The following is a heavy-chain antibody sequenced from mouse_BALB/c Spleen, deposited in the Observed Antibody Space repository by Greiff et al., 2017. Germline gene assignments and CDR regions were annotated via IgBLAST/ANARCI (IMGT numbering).Heavy chain of an antibody. CDR3: ARWGLYGYDVWY. CDR2: IDPANGNT. Sequence: EVQLQQSGAELVKPGASVKLSCTASGFNIKDTYMHWVKQRPEQGLEWIGRIDPANGNTKYDPKFQGKATITADTSSNTAYLQLSSLTSEDTAVYYCARWGLYGYDVWYWGQGTTLTVSS. J-gene: IGHJ2*01. D-gene: IGHD2-2*01. V-gene: IGHV14-3*02. CDR1: GFNIKDTY.